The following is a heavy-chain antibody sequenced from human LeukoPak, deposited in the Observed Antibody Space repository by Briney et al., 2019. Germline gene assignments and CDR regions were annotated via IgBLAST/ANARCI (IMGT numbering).Heavy chain of an antibody. Sequence: SETLSLTCTVSGYSISSGYYWGWIRQPPGKGLEWIGSIYHSGSTYYNPSLKSRVTISVDTSKNQFSLKLSSVTAADTAVYYCARGGAFADYWGQGTLVTVSS. CDR3: ARGGAFADY. V-gene: IGHV4-38-2*02. D-gene: IGHD1-26*01. CDR1: GYSISSGYY. CDR2: IYHSGST. J-gene: IGHJ4*02.